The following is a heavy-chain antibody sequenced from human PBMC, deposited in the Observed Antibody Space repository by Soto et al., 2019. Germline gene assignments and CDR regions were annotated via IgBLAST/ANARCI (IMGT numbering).Heavy chain of an antibody. CDR3: ARDFSYCSGGSCYLYMDV. V-gene: IGHV4-59*01. CDR1: GGSISSYY. CDR2: IYYSGST. D-gene: IGHD2-15*01. Sequence: SETLSLTCTVSGGSISSYYWSWIRQPPGKGLEWIGYIYYSGSTNYISSLKSRVTISVDTSKNLFSLKLSSVTAADTAVYYCARDFSYCSGGSCYLYMDVWGKGTTVTVSS. J-gene: IGHJ6*03.